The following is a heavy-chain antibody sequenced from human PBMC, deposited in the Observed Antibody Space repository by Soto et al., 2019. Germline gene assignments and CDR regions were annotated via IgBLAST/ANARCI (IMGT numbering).Heavy chain of an antibody. D-gene: IGHD4-17*01. CDR1: GFTFSSYG. V-gene: IGHV3-33*01. Sequence: QVQLVESGGGVVQPGRSLRLSCAASGFTFSSYGMHWVRQAPGKGLEWVAVIWYDGSNKYYADSVKGRFTISRDNSKNALYLQMNSLRAEDTAVYYCARERGGFYGDYVFDYWGQGTLVTVSS. J-gene: IGHJ4*02. CDR2: IWYDGSNK. CDR3: ARERGGFYGDYVFDY.